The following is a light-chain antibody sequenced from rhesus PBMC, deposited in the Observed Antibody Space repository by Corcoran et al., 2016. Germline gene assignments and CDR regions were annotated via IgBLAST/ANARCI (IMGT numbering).Light chain of an antibody. CDR2: GAS. CDR1: QRVSSY. V-gene: IGKV3S9*01. CDR3: QQYNNWLT. Sequence: EIVMTQSPATLSLSPGERATLSCRARQRVSSYVAWYQQKPEQAPRLRIYGASSRAPGNPARCSGSGSGTDFTLFISSLEPEDVGVYYYQQYNNWLTFGGGTKVEIK. J-gene: IGKJ4*01.